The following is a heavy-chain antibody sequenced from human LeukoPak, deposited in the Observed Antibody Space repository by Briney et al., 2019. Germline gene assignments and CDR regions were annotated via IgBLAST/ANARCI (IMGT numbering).Heavy chain of an antibody. CDR3: ARGSGYCSSTSCYDFDY. J-gene: IGHJ4*02. CDR2: INHSGST. CDR1: GGSFSGYY. V-gene: IGHV4-34*01. D-gene: IGHD2-2*01. Sequence: SETLSLTCAVYGGSFSGYYWSWIRQPPGKGLEWIGEINHSGSTNYNPSLKSRVTISVDTSKNQFSLKLSSATAADTAVYYCARGSGYCSSTSCYDFDYWGQGTLVTVSS.